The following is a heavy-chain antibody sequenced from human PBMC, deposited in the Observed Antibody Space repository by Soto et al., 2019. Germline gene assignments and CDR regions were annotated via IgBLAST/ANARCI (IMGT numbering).Heavy chain of an antibody. D-gene: IGHD2-21*01. V-gene: IGHV4-59*08. Sequence: PSETLSLTCTVSSGSISSNYWSWIRQPPGKGLEWIGYISYSGSTNYNPSLKSRINISLDTPKNQFSLKLSSVTAADTAVYYCATAHRYCGGHCYGFDYWGQGTLVTVSS. CDR3: ATAHRYCGGHCYGFDY. CDR2: ISYSGST. CDR1: SGSISSNY. J-gene: IGHJ4*02.